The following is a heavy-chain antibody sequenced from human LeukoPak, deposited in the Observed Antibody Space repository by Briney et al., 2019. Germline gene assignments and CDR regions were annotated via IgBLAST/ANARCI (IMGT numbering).Heavy chain of an antibody. CDR3: AKSLTDIVATIRSGADY. CDR2: ISGSGGST. V-gene: IGHV3-23*01. D-gene: IGHD5-12*01. Sequence: PGGSLRLSCAASGFPFSSYAMSWLRQAPGKGLEGVSGISGSGGSTSHADSVQGRFTISRDNSKNTLFLQMNSLRVEDTAVYYCAKSLTDIVATIRSGADYWGQGTLVFVSS. J-gene: IGHJ4*02. CDR1: GFPFSSYA.